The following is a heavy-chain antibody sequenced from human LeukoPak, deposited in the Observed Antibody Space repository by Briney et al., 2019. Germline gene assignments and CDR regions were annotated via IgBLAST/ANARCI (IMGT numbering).Heavy chain of an antibody. J-gene: IGHJ4*02. D-gene: IGHD3-10*01. V-gene: IGHV4-38-2*02. CDR3: ASVTMVRGGHFDY. Sequence: PSETLSLTCTVSGYSISSGYYWGWIRQPPGKGLEWIGSIYHSGSTYYNPSLKSRVTISADTSKNQFSLKLSSVTAADTAVYYCASVTMVRGGHFDYWGQGTLVTVSS. CDR1: GYSISSGYY. CDR2: IYHSGST.